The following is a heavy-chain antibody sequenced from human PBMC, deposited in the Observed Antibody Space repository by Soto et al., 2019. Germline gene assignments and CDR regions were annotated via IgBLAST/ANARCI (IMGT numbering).Heavy chain of an antibody. V-gene: IGHV1-8*01. CDR2: VSPDSGST. CDR1: GYTFSGYD. D-gene: IGHD3-3*01. J-gene: IGHJ6*02. Sequence: QVQLVQSGAEVKKPGASVRVSCKASGYTFSGYDINWVRQATGQGLEWMGWVSPDSGSTGYAGIFQGRITMTWDRSRTLTYMAKTTPRSADWALYYWARAKESRYVEWSVHRGGNYAIDVWGQGTTVTVAS. CDR3: ARAKESRYVEWSVHRGGNYAIDV.